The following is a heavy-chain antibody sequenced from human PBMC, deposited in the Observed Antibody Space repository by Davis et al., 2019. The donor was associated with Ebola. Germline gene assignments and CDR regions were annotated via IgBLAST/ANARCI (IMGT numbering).Heavy chain of an antibody. V-gene: IGHV3-74*01. Sequence: HTGGSLRLSCAASGFTFSSYWMHWVRQAPGKGLVWVSRINSDGSSTSYADSVKGRFTISRDNAKNTLYLQMNSLRAEDTAVYYCARGGGSGYNLGYWGQGTLVTVSS. CDR1: GFTFSSYW. CDR2: INSDGSST. J-gene: IGHJ4*02. D-gene: IGHD5-24*01. CDR3: ARGGGSGYNLGY.